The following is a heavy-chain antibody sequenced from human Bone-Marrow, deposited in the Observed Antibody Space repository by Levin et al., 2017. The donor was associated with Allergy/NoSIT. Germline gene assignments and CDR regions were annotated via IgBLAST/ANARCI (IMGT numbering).Heavy chain of an antibody. D-gene: IGHD2-21*01. CDR1: GFIFENYG. V-gene: IGHV3-33*01. J-gene: IGHJ6*02. CDR3: ARESYCVHANCSPHTRSYAMDV. CDR2: IWYDGGNK. Sequence: SGGSLRLSCAASGFIFENYGMNWVRQAPGKGLEWVSVIWYDGGNKYYADSVKGRFTISRENSKNTLYLQMDGLRAEDTAIYYCARESYCVHANCSPHTRSYAMDVWGLGTTVTVSS.